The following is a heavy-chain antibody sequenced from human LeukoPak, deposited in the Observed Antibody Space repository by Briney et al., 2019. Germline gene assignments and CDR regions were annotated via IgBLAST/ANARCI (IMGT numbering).Heavy chain of an antibody. Sequence: GGSLRLSCAASGFTFENYWMHWVRHAPGKGLVWVSRIDTDGSSTNYADSVKGRFTISRDNAKNTVYLQMNSLRAEDTAVYYCARGYYETTEGDNEYWGQGTLVTVSS. V-gene: IGHV3-74*01. J-gene: IGHJ4*02. CDR2: IDTDGSST. CDR3: ARGYYETTEGDNEY. CDR1: GFTFENYW. D-gene: IGHD3-22*01.